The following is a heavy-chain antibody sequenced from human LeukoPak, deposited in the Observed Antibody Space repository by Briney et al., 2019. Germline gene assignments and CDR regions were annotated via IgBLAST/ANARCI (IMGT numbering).Heavy chain of an antibody. CDR3: ARDRGGSYFLDAFDI. J-gene: IGHJ3*02. CDR1: GFTFSSYG. D-gene: IGHD1-26*01. Sequence: PGGSLRLSCAASGFTFSSYGMHWVRQAPGKGLEWVAVISYDGSNKYYADSVKGRFTISRDNSKNTLYLQMNSLRAEDTAVYYCARDRGGSYFLDAFDIWGQGTMVTVSS. V-gene: IGHV3-30*03. CDR2: ISYDGSNK.